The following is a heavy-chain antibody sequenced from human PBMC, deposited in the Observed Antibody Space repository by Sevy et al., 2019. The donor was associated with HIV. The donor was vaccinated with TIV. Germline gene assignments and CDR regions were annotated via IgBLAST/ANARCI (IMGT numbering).Heavy chain of an antibody. CDR1: GFTFSNVW. J-gene: IGHJ1*01. D-gene: IGHD3-16*01. Sequence: GGSLRLSCAASGFTFSNVWMTWVRQPPGKGLEWVGLFKSKADGGTPDYAAAVKDRFIVSREDSKSMLILQMNSLKTDDTGVYYCATGGSLFQHWGQGTLVTVSS. CDR3: ATGGSLFQH. V-gene: IGHV3-15*01. CDR2: FKSKADGGTP.